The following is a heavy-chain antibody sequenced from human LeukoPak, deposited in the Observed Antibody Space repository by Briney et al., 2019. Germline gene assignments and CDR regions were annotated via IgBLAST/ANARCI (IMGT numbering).Heavy chain of an antibody. CDR3: TGEDNWYFDL. CDR2: ISTGSTYT. D-gene: IGHD1-1*01. CDR1: GFTFSDYY. V-gene: IGHV3-11*05. Sequence: PGGSLILSCAASGFTFSDYYMTWIRQAPGKGLEWLSYISTGSTYTNYANSVKGRFTISRDNAKNSLYLQLNSLRAEDTAVYYCTGEDNWYFDLWGQGTTVTVSS. J-gene: IGHJ6*02.